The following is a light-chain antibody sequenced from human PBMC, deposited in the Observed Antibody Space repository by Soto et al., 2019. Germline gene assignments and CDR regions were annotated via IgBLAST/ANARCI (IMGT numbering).Light chain of an antibody. Sequence: DIQMTQSPSTLSASIGDRVTITCRASQSISTWLAWYQQKPGKAPKLLLYEASTLESGVPSRFSGSGSGTEFTLTISSLQPDDFAPYYCQQYNSYSRTFGQGTKVEIK. CDR3: QQYNSYSRT. CDR2: EAS. J-gene: IGKJ1*01. CDR1: QSISTW. V-gene: IGKV1-5*03.